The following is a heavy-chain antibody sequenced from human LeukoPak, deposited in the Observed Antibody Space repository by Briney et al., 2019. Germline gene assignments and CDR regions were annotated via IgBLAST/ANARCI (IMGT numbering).Heavy chain of an antibody. CDR3: AVKLGYCSGGSCTGRFDP. CDR2: MNPNSGNT. D-gene: IGHD2-15*01. V-gene: IGHV1-8*01. J-gene: IGHJ5*02. CDR1: GYTFTSYD. Sequence: GASVKVSCKASGYTFTSYDINWVRQATGQGLEWKGWMNPNSGNTGYAQKFQGRVTMTRNTSISTAYMELSSLRSEDTAVYYCAVKLGYCSGGSCTGRFDPWGQGTLVTVSS.